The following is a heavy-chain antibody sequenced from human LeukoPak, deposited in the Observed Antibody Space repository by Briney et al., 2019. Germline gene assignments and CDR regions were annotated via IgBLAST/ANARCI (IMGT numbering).Heavy chain of an antibody. CDR2: IYTSGST. V-gene: IGHV4-61*02. CDR1: GGSISSGSYY. CDR3: VRKTDSYGYFGSDWFDP. J-gene: IGHJ5*02. D-gene: IGHD5-18*01. Sequence: SETLSLTCTVSGGSISSGSYYWSWIRQPAGKGLEWIGRIYTSGSTNYNPSLKSRVTISVDTSKNQFSLKLSSVTAADTAVYYCVRKTDSYGYFGSDWFDPWGQGTLVTVSS.